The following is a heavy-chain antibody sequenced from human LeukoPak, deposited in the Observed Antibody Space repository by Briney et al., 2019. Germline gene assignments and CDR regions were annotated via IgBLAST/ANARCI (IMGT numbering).Heavy chain of an antibody. J-gene: IGHJ6*04. D-gene: IGHD3-10*02. CDR1: RFTFSSYS. CDR3: AERVITMLGGV. Sequence: GGSLRLSCAASRFTFSSYSMNWVRQAPGKGLEWVSYISSSGSTIYYADSVKGRFTISRDNAKNSLYLQMNSLRAEDTAVYYCAERVITMLGGVWGKGTTVTNSS. V-gene: IGHV3-48*04. CDR2: ISSSGSTI.